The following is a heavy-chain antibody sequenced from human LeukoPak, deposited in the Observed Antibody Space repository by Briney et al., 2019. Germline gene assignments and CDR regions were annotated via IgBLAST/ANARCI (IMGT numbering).Heavy chain of an antibody. D-gene: IGHD3-10*01. J-gene: IGHJ6*02. Sequence: SETLSLTCTVYGCSISSDCWSWIRQPPGKGLEWIGYIYYSGSTNYNPSLKSRVTISVDTSKNQFSLKLSSVTAADTAVYYCARSHYYGSGSYLLYYYYYGMDVWGQGTTVTVSS. CDR3: ARSHYYGSGSYLLYYYYYGMDV. CDR2: IYYSGST. CDR1: GCSISSDC. V-gene: IGHV4-59*12.